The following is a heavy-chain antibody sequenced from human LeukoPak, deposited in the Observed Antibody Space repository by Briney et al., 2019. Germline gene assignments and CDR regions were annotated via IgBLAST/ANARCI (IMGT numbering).Heavy chain of an antibody. CDR2: INSDGSEG. V-gene: IGHV3-7*03. D-gene: IGHD1-26*01. CDR1: GFTFSGFW. J-gene: IGHJ4*02. CDR3: ARGVVGATTGAYSFDY. Sequence: GGSLRLSCAVSGFTFSGFWMSWCRQAPGKGLEGVASINSDGSEGYYADVVKGRFTISRDNAKNSLYLQINSLRAEDTAVYYCARGVVGATTGAYSFDYWGRGTLVPVSS.